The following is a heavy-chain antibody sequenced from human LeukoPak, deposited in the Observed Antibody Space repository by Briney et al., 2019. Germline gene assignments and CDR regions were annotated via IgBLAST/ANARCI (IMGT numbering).Heavy chain of an antibody. CDR3: ARSEDSDYGDYEYYYYYMDV. J-gene: IGHJ6*03. V-gene: IGHV4-38-2*02. D-gene: IGHD4-17*01. Sequence: SETLSLTCTVSGYSISSGYYWGWIRQPPGKGLEWIGSIYHSGSTYYNPSLKSRVTISVDTSKNQFSLKLSSVTAADTAVYYCARSEDSDYGDYEYYYYYMDVWGKGTTVTVSS. CDR1: GYSISSGYY. CDR2: IYHSGST.